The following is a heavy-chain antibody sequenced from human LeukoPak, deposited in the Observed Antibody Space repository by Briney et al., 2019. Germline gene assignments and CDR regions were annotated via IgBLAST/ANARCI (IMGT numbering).Heavy chain of an antibody. CDR1: GFTLSSYE. V-gene: IGHV3-48*03. CDR3: AREEGGSYFDY. D-gene: IGHD1-26*01. J-gene: IGHJ4*02. Sequence: GGSLRLSCAASGFTLSSYEMNWVRQAPGKGLEWVSYISSSGSTIYYADSVKGRFTISRDNAKNTLYLQMNSLRAEDTAVYYCAREEGGSYFDYWGQGTLVTVSS. CDR2: ISSSGSTI.